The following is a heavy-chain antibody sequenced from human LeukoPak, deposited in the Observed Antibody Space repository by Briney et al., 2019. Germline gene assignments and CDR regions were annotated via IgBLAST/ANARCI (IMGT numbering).Heavy chain of an antibody. CDR1: GFTFSSYN. CDR3: AREGNGEEFDY. V-gene: IGHV3-21*06. D-gene: IGHD4-17*01. CDR2: ISSSSSYI. Sequence: GGSLRLSCAASGFTFSSYNMNWVRQAPGKGLEWVSSISSSSSYIFYADSVKGRFTISRDNAKNSLYLQMNSLRAEDTAVYYRAREGNGEEFDYWGQGTLVTVSS. J-gene: IGHJ4*02.